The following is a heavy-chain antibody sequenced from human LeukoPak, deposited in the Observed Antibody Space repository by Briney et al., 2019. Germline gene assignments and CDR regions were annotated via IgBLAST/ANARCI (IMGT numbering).Heavy chain of an antibody. CDR3: ARTIAALSEDY. D-gene: IGHD6-13*01. V-gene: IGHV3-66*01. CDR1: GFTVISNY. Sequence: GGSLRLSCAASGFTVISNYMTWVRQAPGKGLEWVSIIYSGGSTYYADSVKGRFTISRDNAKNSLYLQMNSLRAEDTAVYYCARTIAALSEDYWGQGTLVTVSS. CDR2: IYSGGST. J-gene: IGHJ4*02.